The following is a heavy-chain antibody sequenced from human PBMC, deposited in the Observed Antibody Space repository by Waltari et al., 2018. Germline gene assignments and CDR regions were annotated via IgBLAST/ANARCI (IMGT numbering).Heavy chain of an antibody. J-gene: IGHJ4*02. CDR1: GDSISSSSYY. D-gene: IGHD2-15*01. CDR3: VRHARTTSGGKHFDH. CDR2: MYYSGST. Sequence: QLQLQESGPGLVKASETLSLTCTVSGDSISSSSYYWGWVRQPPGKGLEWIGNMYYSGSTYHNPSLKSGVTISGDTSKSQFSLKLSSVTAADTSMYYCVRHARTTSGGKHFDHWGQGMLVTVSP. V-gene: IGHV4-39*01.